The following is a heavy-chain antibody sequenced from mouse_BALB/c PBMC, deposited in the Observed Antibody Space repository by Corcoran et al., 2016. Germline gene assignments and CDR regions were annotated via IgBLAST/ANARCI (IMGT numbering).Heavy chain of an antibody. V-gene: IGHV9-3-1*01. CDR2: INTYTGEP. J-gene: IGHJ4*01. D-gene: IGHD2-2*01. Sequence: QIQLVQSGPELKKPGETVKISCKASGYTFTNYGMNWVKHAPGKGLKWMGWINTYTGEPTYADDFKGRFAFSLETSASTAYLQINNLKNEDTATYFCARDGYDGYYYAMDYWGQGTSVTVSS. CDR3: ARDGYDGYYYAMDY. CDR1: GYTFTNYG.